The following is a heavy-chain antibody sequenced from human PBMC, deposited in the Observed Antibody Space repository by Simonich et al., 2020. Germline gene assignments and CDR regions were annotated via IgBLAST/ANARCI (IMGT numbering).Heavy chain of an antibody. D-gene: IGHD6-13*01. CDR2: INQSGSN. Sequence: QVQLQQWGAGLLKPSETLSLTCAVYGGSFSGYSWTWIRQPPGKGQEWIGEINQSGSNNYTPALKRRVTVSVDTSKNQFSLKLSSVTAADTAVYYCARGLRVAAAGTAFQHWGQGTLVTVSS. V-gene: IGHV4-34*01. CDR1: GGSFSGYS. CDR3: ARGLRVAAAGTAFQH. J-gene: IGHJ1*01.